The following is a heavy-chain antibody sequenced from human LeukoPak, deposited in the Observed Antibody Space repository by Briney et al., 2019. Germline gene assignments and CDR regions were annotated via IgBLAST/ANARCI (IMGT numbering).Heavy chain of an antibody. J-gene: IGHJ4*02. Sequence: GGSLRLSCAASGFTFSSYAMIWVRQAPGKGLEWVSAISGSGGSTYYADSVKGRFTISRDNSKNTLYLQMNSLRAEDKAVYYCAKAGYYYDSSGYYYVDYWGQGTLVTVSS. V-gene: IGHV3-23*01. CDR1: GFTFSSYA. D-gene: IGHD3-22*01. CDR2: ISGSGGST. CDR3: AKAGYYYDSSGYYYVDY.